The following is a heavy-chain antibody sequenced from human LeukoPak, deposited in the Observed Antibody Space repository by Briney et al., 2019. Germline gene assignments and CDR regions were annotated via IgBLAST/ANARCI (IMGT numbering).Heavy chain of an antibody. V-gene: IGHV1-18*04. D-gene: IGHD3-22*01. CDR3: ARERLADYCDTSGYLDY. CDR2: ISAYNGNT. Sequence: GASVKVSCMASGYTFTGYYMHCVRQAPGQGLEWMGWISAYNGNTNYAQKLQGRVTMTTDTSTSTAYMELRSLRSDDTAVYYCARERLADYCDTSGYLDYWGQGTLVTVSS. J-gene: IGHJ4*02. CDR1: GYTFTGYY.